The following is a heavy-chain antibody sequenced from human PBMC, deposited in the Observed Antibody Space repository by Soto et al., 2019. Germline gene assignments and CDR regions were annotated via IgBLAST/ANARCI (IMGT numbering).Heavy chain of an antibody. CDR2: IGSDGTAI. CDR3: VRPGLTVPGTRYFDH. CDR1: GFTFNSYA. V-gene: IGHV3-23*05. Sequence: EVQLLESGGAFVQPGGSLRLSCAASGFTFNSYAMSWVRQAPGKGLEWVSAIGSDGTAIQYADYVKGRFTISKDNSNEMLYLQMNSLRAEDTAVYYCVRPGLTVPGTRYFDHWGQGALVTVSS. D-gene: IGHD6-19*01. J-gene: IGHJ4*02.